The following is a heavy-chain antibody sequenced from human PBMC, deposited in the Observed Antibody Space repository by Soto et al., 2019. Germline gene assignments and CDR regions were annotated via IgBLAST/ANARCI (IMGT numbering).Heavy chain of an antibody. Sequence: QVQLVQSGAEVKKPGSSVKVSCKASGGTFSSYTISWVRQAPGQGLEWMGRIIPILGIANYAQKFQGRVTSTADKSTSTAYMERSSLRSEDTAVYYCAREEYYYGSGAFFDYWGQGTLVTVSS. V-gene: IGHV1-69*08. CDR1: GGTFSSYT. CDR2: IIPILGIA. CDR3: AREEYYYGSGAFFDY. D-gene: IGHD3-10*01. J-gene: IGHJ4*02.